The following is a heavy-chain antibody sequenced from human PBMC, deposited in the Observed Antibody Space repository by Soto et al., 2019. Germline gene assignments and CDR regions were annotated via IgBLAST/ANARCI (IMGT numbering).Heavy chain of an antibody. J-gene: IGHJ1*01. V-gene: IGHV5-51*01. D-gene: IGHD5-18*01. Sequence: PGESLKISCKASGYIFTNYCIVWVRQMPGKGLEWMGIIYPGDSDTQYSPSLRGHVTFSADKSISTAYLQWGSLKASDTAIYYCARIRGYSDGFHPDHLSFWGQGTLVTVSS. CDR2: IYPGDSDT. CDR3: ARIRGYSDGFHPDHLSF. CDR1: GYIFTNYC.